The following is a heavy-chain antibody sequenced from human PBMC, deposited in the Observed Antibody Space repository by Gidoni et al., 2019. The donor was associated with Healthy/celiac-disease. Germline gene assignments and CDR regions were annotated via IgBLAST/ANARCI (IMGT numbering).Heavy chain of an antibody. D-gene: IGHD4-17*01. CDR2: INPSGGST. CDR3: ATLDYGDYEVFDY. V-gene: IGHV1-46*03. J-gene: IGHJ4*02. CDR1: GYTLTSYY. Sequence: QVQLVQSGAEVKKPGASVKVSCTASGYTLTSYYMHWVRQAPGQGLEWMGIINPSGGSTSYAQKFQGRVTMTRDTSTSTVYMELSSLRSEDTAVYYCATLDYGDYEVFDYWGQGTLVTVSS.